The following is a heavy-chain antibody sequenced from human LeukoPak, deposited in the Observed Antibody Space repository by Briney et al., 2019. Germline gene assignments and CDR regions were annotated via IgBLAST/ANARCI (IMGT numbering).Heavy chain of an antibody. Sequence: ASVKVSRKASGYTFTSYGISWVRQAPGQGLEWMGWISAYNGNTNYAQKLQGRVTMTTDTSTSTAYMELRSLRSDDTAVYYCARIVPRAAAGSYYFDYWGQGTLVTVSS. CDR3: ARIVPRAAAGSYYFDY. J-gene: IGHJ4*02. CDR1: GYTFTSYG. V-gene: IGHV1-18*01. D-gene: IGHD6-13*01. CDR2: ISAYNGNT.